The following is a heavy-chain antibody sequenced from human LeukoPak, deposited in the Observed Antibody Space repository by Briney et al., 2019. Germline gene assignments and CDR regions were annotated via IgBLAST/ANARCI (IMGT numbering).Heavy chain of an antibody. CDR2: IIPILGIA. J-gene: IGHJ4*02. Sequence: ASVTVSCKASGGTFSSYAISWVRQAPGQGLEWMGRIIPILGIANYAQKFQGRVTITADKSTSTAYMELSSLRSEDTAVYYCARDQNTMVRGVIITGDYWGQGSLVTVSS. CDR3: ARDQNTMVRGVIITGDY. CDR1: GGTFSSYA. V-gene: IGHV1-69*04. D-gene: IGHD3-10*01.